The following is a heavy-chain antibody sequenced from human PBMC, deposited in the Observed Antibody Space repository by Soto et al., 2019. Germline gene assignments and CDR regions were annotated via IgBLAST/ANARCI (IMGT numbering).Heavy chain of an antibody. CDR2: IKDGGRT. J-gene: IGHJ4*02. D-gene: IGHD5-12*01. CDR1: GGSLSGYY. V-gene: IGHV4-34*01. Sequence: QVQLQQWGAGLLKPSETLSLNCAVNGGSLSGYYWSWSRQPPGKGLEWIGEIKDGGRTNYSPSLKSRATISSDTANNQISLRLYSVTAAATGVYCCARGQEGVVATHWDQGTLVTVCS. CDR3: ARGQEGVVATH.